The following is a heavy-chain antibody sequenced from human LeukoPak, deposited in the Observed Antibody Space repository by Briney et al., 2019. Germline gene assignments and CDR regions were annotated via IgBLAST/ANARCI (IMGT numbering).Heavy chain of an antibody. D-gene: IGHD3-22*01. CDR1: GFTFSSYG. J-gene: IGHJ4*02. CDR2: IWYGGSNI. Sequence: GGSLRLSCAASGFTFSSYGMHWVRQAPGKGLDWVAVIWYGGSNIYHGDSVKGRFTVSRDNSKNTLYLQMNSLRAEDTAVYYCARARNDYDSSWFSTLDYWGQGTLVTVSS. CDR3: ARARNDYDSSWFSTLDY. V-gene: IGHV3-33*01.